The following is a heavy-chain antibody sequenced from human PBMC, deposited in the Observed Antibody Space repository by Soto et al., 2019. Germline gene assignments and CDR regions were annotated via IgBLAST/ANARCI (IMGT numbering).Heavy chain of an antibody. CDR2: ISGYNGQT. J-gene: IGHJ6*04. D-gene: IGHD1-7*01. Sequence: QVQLVQSGPEVKKPGASVKVSCKASGYSFTTYGISWVRHAPGQGLEWMGWISGYNGQTNYAQKFRGRVTITTDTPTSTDSMENMSQRSDDTSTYYYVRDERQKLRVEGRNAMDVWGKGTKVAVSS. V-gene: IGHV1-18*01. CDR1: GYSFTTYG. CDR3: VRDERQKLRVEGRNAMDV.